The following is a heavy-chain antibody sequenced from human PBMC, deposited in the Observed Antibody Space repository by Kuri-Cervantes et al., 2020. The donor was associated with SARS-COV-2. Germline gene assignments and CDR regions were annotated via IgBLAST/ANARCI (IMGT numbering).Heavy chain of an antibody. V-gene: IGHV3-30-3*01. CDR1: GFTFRNYA. Sequence: GESLKISCADSGFTFRNYAFHWVRQAPGKGLEWVAVISYDGSNKYYADSVKGRFTISRDNSKNTLYLQMNSLRAEDTAVYYCARDGDHSGYYYFDRYFDLWGRGTLVTVSS. J-gene: IGHJ2*01. CDR2: ISYDGSNK. CDR3: ARDGDHSGYYYFDRYFDL. D-gene: IGHD3-22*01.